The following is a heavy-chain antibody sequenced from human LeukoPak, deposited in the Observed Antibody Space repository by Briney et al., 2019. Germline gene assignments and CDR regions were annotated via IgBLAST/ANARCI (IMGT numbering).Heavy chain of an antibody. D-gene: IGHD6-13*01. J-gene: IGHJ4*02. CDR1: GFTFSSYN. V-gene: IGHV3-48*02. CDR2: ITSSRSSI. CDR3: ATFRNSWYVPEFDY. Sequence: GGSLRLSCAASGFTFSSYNMNWVRQAPGKGLEWVSYITSSRSSIYYADSVKGRFTISRDNSKNTLFLQMNRLRDEDTAVYYCATFRNSWYVPEFDYWGQGTLVTVSS.